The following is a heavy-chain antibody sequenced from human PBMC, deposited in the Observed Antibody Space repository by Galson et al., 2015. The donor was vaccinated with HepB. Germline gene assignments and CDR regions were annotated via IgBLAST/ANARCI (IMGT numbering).Heavy chain of an antibody. Sequence: SLRLSCAASGFTVSSNYMSWVRQAPGKGLEWVPVIYSGGSTYYADSVKGRFTISRDNSKNTLYLQMNSLRAEDTAVYYCARDMGDGYQSLGALDIWGQGTMVAVSS. J-gene: IGHJ3*02. CDR1: GFTVSSNY. D-gene: IGHD5-24*01. CDR2: IYSGGST. V-gene: IGHV3-53*01. CDR3: ARDMGDGYQSLGALDI.